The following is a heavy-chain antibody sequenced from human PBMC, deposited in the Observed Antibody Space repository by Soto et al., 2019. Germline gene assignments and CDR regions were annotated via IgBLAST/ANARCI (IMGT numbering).Heavy chain of an antibody. CDR2: ISSSGTGI. J-gene: IGHJ3*02. CDR3: ARAYSDAFDI. D-gene: IGHD2-15*01. V-gene: IGHV3-11*01. Sequence: PGGSLRLSCAASGFTFRDYYMTWIRRAPGKGLEWVSYISSSGTGIYYADSVKGRFTISRDNAKNSLYLQMSSLRAEDTAVYYCARAYSDAFDIWGQGTMVTVSS. CDR1: GFTFRDYY.